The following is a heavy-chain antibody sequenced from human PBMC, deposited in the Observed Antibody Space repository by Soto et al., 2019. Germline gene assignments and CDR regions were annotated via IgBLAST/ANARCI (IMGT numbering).Heavy chain of an antibody. Sequence: EVLLLESGGGLVQPGGSLRLSCEASGFSFSSFAMNWVRQAPGKGLEWVSAIGDSGASTYYADSVKGRFTISRDNSRKTLYLQLTRLRDEDTAVYYCAKGVELDVWGNGTTVTVSS. CDR1: GFSFSSFA. CDR2: IGDSGAST. V-gene: IGHV3-23*01. D-gene: IGHD1-26*01. J-gene: IGHJ6*04. CDR3: AKGVELDV.